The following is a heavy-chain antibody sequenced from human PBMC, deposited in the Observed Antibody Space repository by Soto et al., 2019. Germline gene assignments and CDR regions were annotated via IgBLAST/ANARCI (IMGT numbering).Heavy chain of an antibody. CDR1: GFTFSSYA. V-gene: IGHV3-23*01. J-gene: IGHJ5*02. CDR3: ASYYDFTDQNWFDP. D-gene: IGHD3-3*01. CDR2: ISGSGGST. Sequence: GGSLRLSCAASGFTFSSYAMSWVRQAPGKGLEWVSAISGSGGSTYYADSVKGRFTISRDNSKNTLYLQMNSLRAEDTAVYYCASYYDFTDQNWFDPWGQGTLVTVSS.